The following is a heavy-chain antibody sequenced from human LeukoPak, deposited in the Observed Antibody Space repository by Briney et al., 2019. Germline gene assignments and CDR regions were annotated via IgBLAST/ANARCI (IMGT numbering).Heavy chain of an antibody. J-gene: IGHJ3*02. D-gene: IGHD4-23*01. Sequence: SETLSLTCTVSGGSISNSSYYWGWIRQPPGRGLEWIGSMHHRGTTYHNPSLKSRVTISVDTSKNQFSLKLSSVTAADTAVYYCARGRWGRSLDAFDIWGQGTMVTVSS. CDR1: GGSISNSSYY. V-gene: IGHV4-39*07. CDR3: ARGRWGRSLDAFDI. CDR2: MHHRGTT.